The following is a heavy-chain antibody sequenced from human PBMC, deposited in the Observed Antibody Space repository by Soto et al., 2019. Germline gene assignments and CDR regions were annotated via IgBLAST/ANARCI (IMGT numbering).Heavy chain of an antibody. CDR2: INGGNGPT. J-gene: IGHJ4*02. V-gene: IGHV3-23*01. CDR1: GFTFSHYT. Sequence: GGSLRLSCAASGFTFSHYTMSWVRQLPGKGLEWVSGINGGNGPTYYADSVKGRFTISRDNSQNTLYLQMNSLRVGDTAIYYCAKDIEPDGAWDFDYWGQGTLVTVSS. D-gene: IGHD2-2*01. CDR3: AKDIEPDGAWDFDY.